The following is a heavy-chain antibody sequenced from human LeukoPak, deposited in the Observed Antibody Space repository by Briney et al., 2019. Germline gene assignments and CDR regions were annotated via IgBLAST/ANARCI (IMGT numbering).Heavy chain of an antibody. Sequence: SVKVSCKASGGTFSSYAISGVRQAPGQGLEWMGRIIPIFGTANYAQKFQGRVTITKDESTSTAYVELSSMRSEDTAVYYCARPQRGYSYSAFDIWGQGTMVTVSS. CDR1: GGTFSSYA. CDR3: ARPQRGYSYSAFDI. CDR2: IIPIFGTA. D-gene: IGHD5-18*01. V-gene: IGHV1-69*05. J-gene: IGHJ3*02.